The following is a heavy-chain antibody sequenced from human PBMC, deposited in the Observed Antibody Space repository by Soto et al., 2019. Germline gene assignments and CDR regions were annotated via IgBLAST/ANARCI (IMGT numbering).Heavy chain of an antibody. CDR2: INSDGSST. J-gene: IGHJ6*02. V-gene: IGHV3-74*01. CDR3: ARAAYYDSSGYYYDYYYYGMDV. Sequence: GGAPRPSPAAPWFTFRSYRVPWGRPAPGEGVGWVSRINSDGSSTSYADSVKGRFTISRDNAKNTLYLQMNSLRAEDTAVYYCARAAYYDSSGYYYDYYYYGMDVWGQGTTVTVSS. D-gene: IGHD3-22*01. CDR1: WFTFRSYR.